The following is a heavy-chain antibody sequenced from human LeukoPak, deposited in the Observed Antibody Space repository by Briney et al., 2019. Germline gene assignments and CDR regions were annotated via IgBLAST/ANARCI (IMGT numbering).Heavy chain of an antibody. J-gene: IGHJ4*02. CDR3: AGAVPVESTGCYFDY. CDR1: GGSFSGYY. D-gene: IGHD5-24*01. CDR2: INHSGRT. V-gene: IGHV4-34*01. Sequence: SETLSLTCAVYGGSFSGYYWIWIRKPPGKGLEWIGEINHSGRTNYNPSLKSRVTISVDTSKNQFSLKLSSVTAADTAVYYCAGAVPVESTGCYFDYWGQGTLVTVSS.